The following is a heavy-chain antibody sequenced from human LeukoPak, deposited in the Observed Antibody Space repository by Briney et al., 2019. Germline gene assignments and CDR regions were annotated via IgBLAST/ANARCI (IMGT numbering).Heavy chain of an antibody. V-gene: IGHV4-59*01. Sequence: SETLSLTCTVSGGSISSYYWSWIRQPPGKGLGWIGYIYYSGTTNYNPSLKSRVTISVDTSKNQFSLKLSSVTAADTAVYYCARDCSGGSCYGTQSYWGQGTLVTVSS. CDR3: ARDCSGGSCYGTQSY. CDR1: GGSISSYY. J-gene: IGHJ4*02. CDR2: IYYSGTT. D-gene: IGHD2-15*01.